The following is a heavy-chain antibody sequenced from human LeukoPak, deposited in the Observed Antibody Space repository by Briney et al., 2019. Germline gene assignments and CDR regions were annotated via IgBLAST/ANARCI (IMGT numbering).Heavy chain of an antibody. CDR1: GFTVSSNY. CDR2: IYSGGST. D-gene: IGHD3-22*01. J-gene: IGHJ4*02. CDR3: AKETYDSSGYFVDC. Sequence: GGSLRLSCAASGFTVSSNYMSWVRQAPGKGLEWVSVIYSGGSTYYADSVKGRFTISRDNSRNTLYLQMNRLRAEDTAVYYCAKETYDSSGYFVDCWGQGTLVTVSS. V-gene: IGHV3-66*01.